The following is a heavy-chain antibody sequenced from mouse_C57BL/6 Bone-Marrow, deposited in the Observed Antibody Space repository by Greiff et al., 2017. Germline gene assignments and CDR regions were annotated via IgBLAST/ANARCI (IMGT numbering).Heavy chain of an antibody. J-gene: IGHJ3*01. CDR1: GFNIKDDY. CDR3: TPCYDGNWAWFAD. CDR2: IDPENGDT. Sequence: EVQAVESGAELVRPGASVKLSCTASGFNIKDDYMHWVKQRPEQGLEWIGWIDPENGDTDYASKFQVETTIAADTSSNTSFLLLSSLTAEYTADYYGTPCYDGNWAWFADWGQGTLVTVSA. D-gene: IGHD2-1*01. V-gene: IGHV14-4*01.